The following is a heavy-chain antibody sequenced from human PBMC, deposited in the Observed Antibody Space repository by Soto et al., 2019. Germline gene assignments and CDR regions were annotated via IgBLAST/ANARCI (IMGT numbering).Heavy chain of an antibody. V-gene: IGHV1-3*01. CDR1: GYTFTSYA. D-gene: IGHD3-22*01. Sequence: QVQLVQSGAEVKKPGASVKVSCKASGYTFTSYAMHWVRQAPGQRLEWMGWINAGNGNTKYSQMFQGRVTITRDTSASTAYMELSSLRSEDTAVYYCARSYYYDSSGYSSLYYYYGMDVWGQGTTVSVSS. CDR2: INAGNGNT. CDR3: ARSYYYDSSGYSSLYYYYGMDV. J-gene: IGHJ6*02.